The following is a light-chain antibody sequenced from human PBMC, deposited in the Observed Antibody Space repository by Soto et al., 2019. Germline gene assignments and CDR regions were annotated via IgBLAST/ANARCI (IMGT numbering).Light chain of an antibody. CDR3: QQYSSYSRT. Sequence: DIQMTQSPYTLSASVGDRVTITCRASQGISTWLAWYQQKPGTAPKLLIYDASGLESGVPSRFSGSGSGTEFTLTISSLQPDDYATYYCQQYSSYSRTFGQGTKVEIK. CDR2: DAS. V-gene: IGKV1-5*01. J-gene: IGKJ1*01. CDR1: QGISTW.